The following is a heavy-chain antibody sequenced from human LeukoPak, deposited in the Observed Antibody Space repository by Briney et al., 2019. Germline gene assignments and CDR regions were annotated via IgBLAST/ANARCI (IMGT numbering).Heavy chain of an antibody. J-gene: IGHJ4*02. V-gene: IGHV4-39*01. CDR3: ARKVRPDYSRFDY. CDR1: GGSISSRSYY. D-gene: IGHD4/OR15-4a*01. CDR2: MYYSRNT. Sequence: PSETLSLTCTVSGGSISSRSYYWGWIRQPPGKGLEWIGSMYYSRNTYYNPSLKSRVTISVDTSKNQFSLKLSSVTAADTAVYYCARKVRPDYSRFDYWGQGTLVTVSS.